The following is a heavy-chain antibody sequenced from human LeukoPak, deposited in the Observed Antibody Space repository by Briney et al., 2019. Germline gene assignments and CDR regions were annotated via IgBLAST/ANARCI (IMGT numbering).Heavy chain of an antibody. CDR1: GGSISSYY. D-gene: IGHD6-19*01. Sequence: PSETLSLTCSVSGGSISSYYWSWVRQPPGKGLEWIGYIYYTGSTEYNPSLKSRVTISVDTSKNQFSLKLSSVTAADTAVYYCVRLKGYSSGWYPSYYFDYWGQGTLVTVSS. CDR3: VRLKGYSSGWYPSYYFDY. J-gene: IGHJ4*02. CDR2: IYYTGST. V-gene: IGHV4-59*08.